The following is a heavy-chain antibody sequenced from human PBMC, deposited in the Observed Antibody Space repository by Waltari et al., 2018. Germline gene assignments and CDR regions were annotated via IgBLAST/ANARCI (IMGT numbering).Heavy chain of an antibody. J-gene: IGHJ4*02. V-gene: IGHV4-38-2*02. CDR2: IYHSGRT. CDR3: ARDQAHDFWSGYYTFDY. Sequence: QVQLQASGPGLVKPSETLSLTCTVSGYSISSGSYWGWIRPPPRKGLEWIGSIYHSGRTYYNPSLKSRVTISVDTSKNQFSLKLSSVTAADTAVYYCARDQAHDFWSGYYTFDYWGQGTLVTVSS. D-gene: IGHD3-3*01. CDR1: GYSISSGSY.